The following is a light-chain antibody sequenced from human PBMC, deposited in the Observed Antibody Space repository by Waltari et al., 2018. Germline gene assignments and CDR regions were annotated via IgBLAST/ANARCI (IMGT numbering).Light chain of an antibody. CDR2: KNN. J-gene: IGLJ3*02. V-gene: IGLV1-47*01. CDR1: SSNIGSNY. CDR3: AAWDDSLSGLV. Sequence: QSVLTQPPSASGTPGQKVTISCNGSSSNIGSNYVYWYQQFPGTAPKLLIFKNNLRPSGVPDRFSDSKSGTSASLAIKGLRSEDEADYYCAAWDDSLSGLVLGGGTKVTVL.